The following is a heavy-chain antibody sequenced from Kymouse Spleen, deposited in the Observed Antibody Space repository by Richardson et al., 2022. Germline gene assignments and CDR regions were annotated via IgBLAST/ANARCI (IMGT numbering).Heavy chain of an antibody. CDR2: IGTAGDT. J-gene: IGHJ6*02. V-gene: IGHV3-13*01. Sequence: EVQLVESGGGLVQPGGSLRLSCAASGFTFSSYDMHWVRQATGKGLEWVSAIGTAGDTYYPGSVKGRFTISRENAKNSLYLQMNSLRAGDTAVYYCARGKQWLALYYYYGMDVWGQGTTVTVSS. CDR1: GFTFSSYD. D-gene: IGHD6-19*01. CDR3: ARGKQWLALYYYYGMDV.